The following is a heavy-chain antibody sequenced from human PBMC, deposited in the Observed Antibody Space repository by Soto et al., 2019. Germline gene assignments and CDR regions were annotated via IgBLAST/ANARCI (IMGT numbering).Heavy chain of an antibody. Sequence: LSLTCTVSCGSINIGGYYWSWIRQHPGKGLEWIGYIYYSGSTYYNPSLKSRVTISVDTSKNQFSLKLTSVTAADTAVYYCAREGPRGVATTGSGAFDIWGQGTMVTVSS. J-gene: IGHJ3*02. CDR1: CGSINIGGYY. V-gene: IGHV4-31*03. CDR3: AREGPRGVATTGSGAFDI. CDR2: IYYSGST. D-gene: IGHD5-12*01.